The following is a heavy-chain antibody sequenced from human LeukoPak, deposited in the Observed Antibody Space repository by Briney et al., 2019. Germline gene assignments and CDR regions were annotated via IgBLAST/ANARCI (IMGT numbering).Heavy chain of an antibody. CDR2: ISGSGGST. J-gene: IGHJ4*02. D-gene: IGHD3-10*01. V-gene: IGHV3-23*01. Sequence: PGGSLRLSCAGSGFTFYSYAMTWVRQAPGKGLEWVSAISGSGGSTYYADSVKGRFTISRDNSKNTLYLQMNSLRAEDTAVYYCAKEAFMVRGPSYYFDYWGQGTLVTVSS. CDR3: AKEAFMVRGPSYYFDY. CDR1: GFTFYSYA.